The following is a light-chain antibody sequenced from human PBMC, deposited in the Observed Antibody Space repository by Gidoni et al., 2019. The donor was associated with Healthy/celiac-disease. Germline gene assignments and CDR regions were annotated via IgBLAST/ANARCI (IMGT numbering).Light chain of an antibody. CDR1: QSVLYSSNNKNY. V-gene: IGKV4-1*01. J-gene: IGKJ2*01. CDR3: QQYYSTPYT. CDR2: WAS. Sequence: DIVMTQSPDSLPVSLGERATINCKSSQSVLYSSNNKNYLAWYQQKPGQPPKLLIYWASTRESGVTDRFSGSGSGTDFTLTISSLQAEDVAVYYCQQYYSTPYTFGQGTKLEIK.